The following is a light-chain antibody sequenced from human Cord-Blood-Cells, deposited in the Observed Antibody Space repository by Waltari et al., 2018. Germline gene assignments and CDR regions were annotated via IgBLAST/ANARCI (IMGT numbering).Light chain of an antibody. J-gene: IGLJ2*01. Sequence: QSALTQPASVSGSPGQSLTISCTGTSSDVGGYNYLSWYQQHPGNAPKLMIYDVSNRPSGVSKRFSGSKSGNTASLTISGLQAEDEADYYCSSYTSSSTLFGGGTKLTVL. CDR1: SSDVGGYNY. CDR3: SSYTSSSTL. V-gene: IGLV2-14*01. CDR2: DVS.